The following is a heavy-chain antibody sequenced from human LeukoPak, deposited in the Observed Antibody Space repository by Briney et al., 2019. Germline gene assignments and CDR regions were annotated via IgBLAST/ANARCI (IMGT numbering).Heavy chain of an antibody. Sequence: SETLSLTCTVSGGSISSGDYYWSWNRQPPGKGLEWIGYIYYSGSTYYNPSLKSRVTISVDTSKNQFSLKLSSVTAADTAVYYCATNGDLAVAGTGPAEYFQHWGQGTLVTVSS. CDR3: ATNGDLAVAGTGPAEYFQH. V-gene: IGHV4-30-4*01. CDR2: IYYSGST. CDR1: GGSISSGDYY. J-gene: IGHJ1*01. D-gene: IGHD6-19*01.